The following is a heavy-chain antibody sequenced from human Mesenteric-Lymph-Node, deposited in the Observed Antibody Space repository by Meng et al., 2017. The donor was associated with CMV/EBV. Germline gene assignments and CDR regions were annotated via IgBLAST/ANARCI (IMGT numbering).Heavy chain of an antibody. J-gene: IGHJ4*02. Sequence: GESLKISCSASGLTFKDHAMNWVRQAPGKGLEWVSSISSSSSYIYYADSVKGRFTISRDNAKNSLYLQMNSLRAEDTAVYYCSTVIAAGETDYWGQGTLVTVSS. D-gene: IGHD6-13*01. CDR3: STVIAAGETDY. V-gene: IGHV3-21*01. CDR2: ISSSSSYI. CDR1: GLTFKDHA.